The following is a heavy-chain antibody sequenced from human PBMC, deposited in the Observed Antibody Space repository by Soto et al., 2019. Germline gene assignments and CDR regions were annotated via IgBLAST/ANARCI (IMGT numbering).Heavy chain of an antibody. J-gene: IGHJ6*02. D-gene: IGHD2-8*01. CDR1: GYTFTRYG. CDR3: AKNGQPPYYYYGMDV. Sequence: QGQLVQSGAEVKKPGASVKVSCKASGYTFTRYGISWVRQAPGQGLEWMGWISGYDCDTNYAQKFQGRVTMTVDTSTTTAFMELTSLTSDDRAVYYCAKNGQPPYYYYGMDVWGQGTTVTVSS. V-gene: IGHV1-18*01. CDR2: ISGYDCDT.